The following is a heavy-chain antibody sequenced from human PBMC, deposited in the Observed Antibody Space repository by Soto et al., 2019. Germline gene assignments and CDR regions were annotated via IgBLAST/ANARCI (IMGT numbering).Heavy chain of an antibody. V-gene: IGHV4-61*01. CDR3: ARGYPQGGILTGYYGPSGFDP. CDR2: IYYSGST. D-gene: IGHD3-9*01. CDR1: GGSVSSGSYY. J-gene: IGHJ5*02. Sequence: PSETLSLTCSVSGGSVSSGSYYWSWIRQPPGKGLEWIGYIYYSGSTNYNPSLKSRVTISVDTSKNQFSLMLSSVTAADTAVYYCARGYPQGGILTGYYGPSGFDPWGQGTLVTVSS.